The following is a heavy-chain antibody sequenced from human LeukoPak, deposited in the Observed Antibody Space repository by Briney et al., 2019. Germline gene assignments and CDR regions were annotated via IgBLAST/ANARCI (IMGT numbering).Heavy chain of an antibody. J-gene: IGHJ6*03. V-gene: IGHV1-46*01. D-gene: IGHD3-10*01. Sequence: SVKVSCKASGYTFTSYYMHWVRQAPGQGLEWMGIINPSGGSTSYAQKFQGRVTMTRDMSTSTVYMELSSLRSEDTAVYYCARDLSVRGVIITYYMDVWGKGTTVTVSS. CDR2: INPSGGST. CDR1: GYTFTSYY. CDR3: ARDLSVRGVIITYYMDV.